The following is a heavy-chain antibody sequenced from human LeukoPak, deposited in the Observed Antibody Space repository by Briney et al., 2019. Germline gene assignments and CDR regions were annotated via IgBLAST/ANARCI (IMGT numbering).Heavy chain of an antibody. CDR3: ARVRSSYFDY. D-gene: IGHD6-6*01. V-gene: IGHV1-69*13. J-gene: IGHJ4*02. CDR2: IIPIFGTA. Sequence: GASVKVSCKASGYTFTTYGISWVRQAPGQGLEWMGGIIPIFGTANYAQKFQGRVTITADESTSTAYMELSSLRSEDTAVYYCARVRSSYFDYWGQGTLVTVSS. CDR1: GYTFTTYG.